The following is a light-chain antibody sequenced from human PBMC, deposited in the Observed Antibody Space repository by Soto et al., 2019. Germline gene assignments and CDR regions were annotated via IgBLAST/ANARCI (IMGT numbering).Light chain of an antibody. J-gene: IGKJ1*01. V-gene: IGKV3D-15*01. CDR2: GAS. CDR1: QSVSSN. Sequence: EIVMTQSPATLSVSPGERATLSCRASQSVSSNLAWYQQKPGQTPRLLIYGASIRATGIPARFSGSGSGTEFTLTISSLQSEDFAVYYCQQYNNWPSWTFGQGTKVEIK. CDR3: QQYNNWPSWT.